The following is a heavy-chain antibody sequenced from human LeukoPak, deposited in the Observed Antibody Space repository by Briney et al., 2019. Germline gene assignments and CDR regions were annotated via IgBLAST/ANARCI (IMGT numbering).Heavy chain of an antibody. CDR1: GYTFTAYA. V-gene: IGHV1-3*01. D-gene: IGHD6-13*01. Sequence: ASVKVSCKASGYTFTAYAMHWVRQAPGQSLEWMGWISSDTGDTKYSQTFQGRVTITRDTSANTVYMELSGLRSEDTAVYYCARDGVAAANDYWGQGTLVTVSS. CDR3: ARDGVAAANDY. CDR2: ISSDTGDT. J-gene: IGHJ4*02.